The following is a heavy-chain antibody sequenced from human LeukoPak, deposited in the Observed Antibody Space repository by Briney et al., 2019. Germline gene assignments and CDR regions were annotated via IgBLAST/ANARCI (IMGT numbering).Heavy chain of an antibody. CDR1: GFTFSSYN. D-gene: IGHD1-26*01. CDR2: ISSGATYI. CDR3: ARGRYSGTYFVDF. J-gene: IGHJ4*02. V-gene: IGHV3-21*01. Sequence: GGSLRLSCAVSGFTFSSYNMNWVRQAPGKGLEWASSISSGATYIYYADSVKGRFTISRDNAKNSMYMQINSLRAEDTAVYYCARGRYSGTYFVDFWGQGTLVTVSS.